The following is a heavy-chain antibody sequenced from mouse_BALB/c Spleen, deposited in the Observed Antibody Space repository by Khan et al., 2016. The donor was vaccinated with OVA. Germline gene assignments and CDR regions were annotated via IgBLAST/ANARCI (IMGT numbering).Heavy chain of an antibody. CDR1: GYTFTDYS. CDR3: ARSGYGSFCY. CDR2: IFPNDGGT. J-gene: IGHJ3*02. D-gene: IGHD1-2*01. Sequence: VQLQQSGPELVKPGASVKISCKASGYTFTDYSMDWMRQSHGKSLAWIGYIFPNDGGTTYNQKLKTQATLTVDTSSSKVYMELRSLTSEDSAVYYCARSGYGSFCYWGQGTLVTVSA. V-gene: IGHV1S29*02.